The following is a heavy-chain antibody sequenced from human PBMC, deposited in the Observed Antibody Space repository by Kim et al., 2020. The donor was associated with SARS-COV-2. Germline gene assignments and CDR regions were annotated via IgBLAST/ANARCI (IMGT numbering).Heavy chain of an antibody. J-gene: IGHJ4*02. Sequence: YAASVRGPHTIPRTNDKYTLYLQMNSLRAEDTAVYYCARGPNYSPFDYWGQGTLVTVSS. CDR3: ARGPNYSPFDY. V-gene: IGHV3-48*03. D-gene: IGHD4-4*01.